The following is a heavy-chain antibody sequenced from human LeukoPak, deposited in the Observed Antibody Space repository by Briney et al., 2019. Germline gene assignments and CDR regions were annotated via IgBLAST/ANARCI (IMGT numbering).Heavy chain of an antibody. V-gene: IGHV4-59*08. CDR2: ISYTGST. D-gene: IGHD3-22*01. Sequence: PSETLSLTCSVSGGSIGDYYWTWVRQPPGKGLEWIGYISYTGSTSYYPSLKSRVTISIDTYRKKFSLELTSVTAADTAVYYCSRLSSDYYETSNYFYYIDVWGKGTTVTVSS. CDR3: SRLSSDYYETSNYFYYIDV. CDR1: GGSIGDYY. J-gene: IGHJ6*03.